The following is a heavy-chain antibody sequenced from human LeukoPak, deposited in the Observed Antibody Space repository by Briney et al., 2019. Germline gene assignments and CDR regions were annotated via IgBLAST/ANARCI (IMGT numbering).Heavy chain of an antibody. V-gene: IGHV3-30*02. Sequence: PGGSLRLSCAASGFTFSSYGMHWVRQAPGKGLEWVAFIRYDGSNKYYADSVKGRFTISRDNSKNTLYLQMNSLRAEDTGVYYCAKDLPLIVVVPAAITFDYWGQGTLVTVSS. D-gene: IGHD2-2*02. CDR2: IRYDGSNK. CDR1: GFTFSSYG. CDR3: AKDLPLIVVVPAAITFDY. J-gene: IGHJ4*02.